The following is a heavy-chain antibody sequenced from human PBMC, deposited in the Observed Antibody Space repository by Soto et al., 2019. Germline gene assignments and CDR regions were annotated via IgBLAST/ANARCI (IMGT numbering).Heavy chain of an antibody. CDR2: IYTSGST. Sequence: QVRLQESGPGLLKRSETLSPTCTVSGGSFISTSWGWIRRPAGKGLEWIGRIYTSGSTNYNPSLKSRVTLSVDTSKNQFSLKLSSVTAADAAVYYCARSPVDTAMVDYWGQGTLVTVSS. D-gene: IGHD5-18*01. J-gene: IGHJ4*02. CDR1: GGSFISTS. V-gene: IGHV4-4*07. CDR3: ARSPVDTAMVDY.